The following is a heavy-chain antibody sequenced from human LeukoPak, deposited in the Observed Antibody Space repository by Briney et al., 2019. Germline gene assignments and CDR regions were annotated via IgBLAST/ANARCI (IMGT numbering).Heavy chain of an antibody. D-gene: IGHD3-10*01. V-gene: IGHV1-69*06. J-gene: IGHJ6*04. Sequence: ASVKVSCKASGGTFSSYAISWVRQAPGQGLEWMGGIIPIFGTANYAQKFQGRVTITADKSTSTAYMELSSLRSEDTAVYYCAGDAGAPLLYYYYYYGMDVWGKGTTVTVSS. CDR3: AGDAGAPLLYYYYYYGMDV. CDR2: IIPIFGTA. CDR1: GGTFSSYA.